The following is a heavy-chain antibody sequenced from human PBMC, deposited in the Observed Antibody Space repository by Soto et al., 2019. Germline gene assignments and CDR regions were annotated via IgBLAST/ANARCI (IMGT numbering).Heavy chain of an antibody. CDR1: GFTFSSCA. Sequence: QVQLVESGGGVVQPGRSLRLSCAASGFTFSSCAMHWVRQAPGKGLEWVAVISYDGSNKYYADSVKGRFTISRDNSKNTLYLQMNSLRAEDTAVYYCARDLGSVYYYDSSGYCLDYWGQGTLVTVSS. J-gene: IGHJ4*02. V-gene: IGHV3-30-3*01. D-gene: IGHD3-22*01. CDR3: ARDLGSVYYYDSSGYCLDY. CDR2: ISYDGSNK.